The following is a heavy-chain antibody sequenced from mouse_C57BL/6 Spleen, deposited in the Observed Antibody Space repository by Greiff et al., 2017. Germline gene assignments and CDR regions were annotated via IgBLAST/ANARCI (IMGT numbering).Heavy chain of an antibody. J-gene: IGHJ2*01. CDR1: GYAFSSSW. CDR3: ARGAYYYVRSWEFDY. V-gene: IGHV1-82*01. CDR2: IYPGDGDT. Sequence: QVQLQQSGPELVKPGASVKISCKASGYAFSSSWMNWVKQRPGKGLEWIGRIYPGDGDTNYNGKFKGKATLTADKSSSTAYMQLSSLTSEDSAVYFGARGAYYYVRSWEFDYWGQGTTLTVSS. D-gene: IGHD1-1*01.